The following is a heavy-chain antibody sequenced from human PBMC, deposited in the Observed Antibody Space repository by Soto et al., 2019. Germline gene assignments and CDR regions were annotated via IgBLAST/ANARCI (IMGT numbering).Heavy chain of an antibody. Sequence: GASVKVSCKASGGTFSSYAISWVRPAPGQGLEWMGGLIPIFGTANYAQKFQGRVTITADESMSTAYMELSSLRSEDTAVYYCASDSSGNVYYYGMDVWGQGTTVTVSS. V-gene: IGHV1-69*13. CDR3: ASDSSGNVYYYGMDV. D-gene: IGHD3-22*01. CDR2: LIPIFGTA. CDR1: GGTFSSYA. J-gene: IGHJ6*02.